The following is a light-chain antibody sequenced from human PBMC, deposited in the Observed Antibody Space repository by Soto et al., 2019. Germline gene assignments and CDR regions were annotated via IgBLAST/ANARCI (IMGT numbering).Light chain of an antibody. CDR2: AIS. CDR3: QQHSNSPWT. V-gene: IGKV3D-20*02. Sequence: EIVLTQSPGTLSLSPGESAALSCRASQSITSNYLVWYRQKPGQAPRLLIYAISSRAAGIPDRFSGSGFGTDFTLTITRLEPEDSAVYYCQQHSNSPWTFGQGTRVEI. J-gene: IGKJ1*01. CDR1: QSITSNY.